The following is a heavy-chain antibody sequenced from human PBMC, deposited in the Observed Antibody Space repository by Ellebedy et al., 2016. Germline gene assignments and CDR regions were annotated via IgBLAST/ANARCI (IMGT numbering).Heavy chain of an antibody. CDR2: ISGGGDIT. CDR3: YYGHYSGS. D-gene: IGHD4-17*01. V-gene: IGHV3-23*01. CDR1: GFAFRNFF. Sequence: GESLKISXVASGFAFRNFFMTWVRQAPGGGLEWVSTISGGGDITVSVDSVKGRFTISRDNSRNTLYLQMNSLRAEDTAVYYCYYGHYSGSWGQGTLVTVSS. J-gene: IGHJ4*02.